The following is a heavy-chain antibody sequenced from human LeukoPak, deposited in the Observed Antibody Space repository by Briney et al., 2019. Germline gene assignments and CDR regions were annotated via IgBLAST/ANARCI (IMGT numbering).Heavy chain of an antibody. CDR1: GFTFSSYA. CDR2: ISGSGGST. Sequence: SGGSLRLSCAASGFTFSSYAMSWVRQAPGKGLEWVSAISGSGGSTYYADSVKGRFTISRDNSKNTLYLQMNSLRAEDTAVYYCATRSGYYQPFDYWGQGTLVTVSS. V-gene: IGHV3-23*01. D-gene: IGHD3-22*01. J-gene: IGHJ4*02. CDR3: ATRSGYYQPFDY.